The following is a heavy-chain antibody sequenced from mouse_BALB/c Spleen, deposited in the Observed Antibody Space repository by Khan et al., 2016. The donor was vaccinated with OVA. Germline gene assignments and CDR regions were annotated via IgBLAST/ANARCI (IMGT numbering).Heavy chain of an antibody. V-gene: IGHV2-6-1*01. CDR2: IWSDGST. Sequence: QVQLQQSGPGLVAPSQSLSITCTISGFSLTNYGVHWVRQPPGKGLEWLAVIWSDGSTTYNSALKSRLTITKDNSKSQVFLKMNRRKTDDTAIYFCARQPYYHYNVMDYWGQGTSVTVSS. CDR1: GFSLTNYG. D-gene: IGHD2-10*01. CDR3: ARQPYYHYNVMDY. J-gene: IGHJ4*01.